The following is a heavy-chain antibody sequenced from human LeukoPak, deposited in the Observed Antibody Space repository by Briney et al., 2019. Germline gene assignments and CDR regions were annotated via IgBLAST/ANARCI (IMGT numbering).Heavy chain of an antibody. Sequence: ASVKVSCKASGYTFTSYDINWVRQATGQGLEWMGWKNPNTGNTGYAQKFQGRVTITTDTSINTAYMELSSLRSDDTAVYYCAREGLDSWGQGTLVTVSS. V-gene: IGHV1-8*03. CDR3: AREGLDS. CDR2: KNPNTGNT. J-gene: IGHJ4*02. CDR1: GYTFTSYD.